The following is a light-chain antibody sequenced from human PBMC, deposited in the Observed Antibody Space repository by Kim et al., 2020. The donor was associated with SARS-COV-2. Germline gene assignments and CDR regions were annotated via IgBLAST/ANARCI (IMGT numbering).Light chain of an antibody. Sequence: EILLTQSPTTLSVSLGERATLSCRASQDIGTNLAWYQRRPGQAPRLLIYGASMRASDTPAFFSGGGSGTEFTLTISSLQSEDFAVFYCQQYKSWPFTFGLGTKLEIK. J-gene: IGKJ2*01. CDR1: QDIGTN. CDR2: GAS. CDR3: QQYKSWPFT. V-gene: IGKV3-15*01.